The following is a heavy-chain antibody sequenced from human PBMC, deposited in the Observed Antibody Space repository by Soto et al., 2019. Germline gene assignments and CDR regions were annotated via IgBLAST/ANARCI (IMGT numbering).Heavy chain of an antibody. CDR1: GYTFTSYG. D-gene: IGHD6-19*01. CDR2: ISAYNGNT. CDR3: ARGGSIAVASYYYGMDV. Sequence: ASVKVSCKAPGYTFTSYGISWVRQAPGQGLEWMGWISAYNGNTNYAQKLQGRVTMTTDTSTSTAYMELRSLRSDDTAVYYCARGGSIAVASYYYGMDVWGQGTTVTVSS. V-gene: IGHV1-18*04. J-gene: IGHJ6*02.